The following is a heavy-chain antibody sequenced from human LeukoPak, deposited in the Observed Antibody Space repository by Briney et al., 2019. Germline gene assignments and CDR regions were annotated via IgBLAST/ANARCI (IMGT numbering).Heavy chain of an antibody. CDR3: ARGQQLVHGGSFDY. J-gene: IGHJ4*02. CDR1: GGTFSSYA. D-gene: IGHD6-13*01. Sequence: SGKVSCKASGGTFSSYAISWVRQAPGQGLEWMGGIIPIFGTANYAQKFQGRVTITADESTSTAYMELSSLRSEDTAVYYCARGQQLVHGGSFDYWGQGTLVTVSS. CDR2: IIPIFGTA. V-gene: IGHV1-69*01.